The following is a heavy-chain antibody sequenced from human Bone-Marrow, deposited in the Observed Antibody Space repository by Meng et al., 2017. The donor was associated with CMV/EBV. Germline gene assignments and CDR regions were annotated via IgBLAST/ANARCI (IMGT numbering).Heavy chain of an antibody. CDR2: IIPIFDTA. Sequence: SALSCVRQAPGHVLQLMGGIIPIFDTANYAQNFPGKVTITTDESTSTAYMELSSLRSEDTAMYYCARDIYQVYGSGSCYNRGDSFDYWGQGTLVTVSS. V-gene: IGHV1-69*05. CDR3: ARDIYQVYGSGSCYNRGDSFDY. J-gene: IGHJ4*02. CDR1: SA. D-gene: IGHD3-10*01.